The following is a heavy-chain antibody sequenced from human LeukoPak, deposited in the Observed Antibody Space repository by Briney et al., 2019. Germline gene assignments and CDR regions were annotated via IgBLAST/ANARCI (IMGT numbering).Heavy chain of an antibody. Sequence: GGSLRLSCAASGFTFSSYWMSWVRQAPGKGLEWVANIKQDGSEKYYADSVKGRFTISRDNSKNTLYLQMNSLRAEDTAVYYCAKINNGVWTDAWGKGTTVTVSS. CDR1: GFTFSSYW. D-gene: IGHD2-8*01. J-gene: IGHJ6*04. CDR3: AKINNGVWTDA. V-gene: IGHV3-7*01. CDR2: IKQDGSEK.